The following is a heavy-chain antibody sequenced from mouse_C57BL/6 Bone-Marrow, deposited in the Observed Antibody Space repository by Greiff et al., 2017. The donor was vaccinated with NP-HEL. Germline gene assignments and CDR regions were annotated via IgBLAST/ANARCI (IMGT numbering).Heavy chain of an antibody. CDR1: GFTFSNYW. CDR3: TVGFLPWFAY. Sequence: EVKLVESGGGLVQPGGSMKLSCVASGFTFSNYWMNWVRQSPEKGLEWVAQIRLKSDNYATHYAESVKGRFTISRDDSKSSVYLQMNNLRAEDTGIYYCTVGFLPWFAYWGQGSLVTVSA. V-gene: IGHV6-3*01. D-gene: IGHD4-1*01. CDR2: IRLKSDNYAT. J-gene: IGHJ3*01.